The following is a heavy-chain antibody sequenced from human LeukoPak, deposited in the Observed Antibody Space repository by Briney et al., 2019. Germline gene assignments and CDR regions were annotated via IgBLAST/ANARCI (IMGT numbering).Heavy chain of an antibody. D-gene: IGHD6-19*01. CDR3: VKSSGWYYSAGDY. J-gene: IGHJ4*02. V-gene: IGHV3-64D*06. CDR2: ISSNGGST. CDR1: GFTFSSYA. Sequence: GGSLRLSCSASGFTFSSYAIHWVRQAPGKGLEYVSAISSNGGSTYYADSVKGRFTISRDNSKNTLYLQMSSLRAEDTAVYYCVKSSGWYYSAGDYWGQGTLVTVSS.